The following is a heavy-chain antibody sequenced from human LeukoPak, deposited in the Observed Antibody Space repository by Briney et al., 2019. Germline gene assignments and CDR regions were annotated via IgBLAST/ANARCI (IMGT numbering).Heavy chain of an antibody. CDR1: GLTSATSV. Sequence: SVKVSCKASGLTSATSVVQWVRQARGQRLEWIGWIVVGSGNTNYAQKFQERVTVTRDMSTSTAYMEVSSLRFEDTAVYYCATSPGWRYSSGWYDGMDYWGQGTLVTVSS. CDR2: IVVGSGNT. J-gene: IGHJ4*02. V-gene: IGHV1-58*01. CDR3: ATSPGWRYSSGWYDGMDY. D-gene: IGHD6-19*01.